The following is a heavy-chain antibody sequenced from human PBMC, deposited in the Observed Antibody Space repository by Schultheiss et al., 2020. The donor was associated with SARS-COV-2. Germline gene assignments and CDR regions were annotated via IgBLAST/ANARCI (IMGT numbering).Heavy chain of an antibody. D-gene: IGHD6-6*01. V-gene: IGHV3-48*01. CDR2: ISSSGSTI. CDR3: ARGQGGSSSPWYYYYGMDV. Sequence: GGSLRLSCAASGFIFSSYGMHWVRQAPGKGLEWVSYISSSGSTIYYADSVKGRFTISRDNSKNTLYLQMNSLRAEDTAVYYCARGQGGSSSPWYYYYGMDVWGQGTTVTVSS. J-gene: IGHJ6*02. CDR1: GFIFSSYG.